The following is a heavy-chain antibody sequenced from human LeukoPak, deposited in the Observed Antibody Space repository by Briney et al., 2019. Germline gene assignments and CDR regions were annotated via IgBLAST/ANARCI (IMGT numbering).Heavy chain of an antibody. CDR1: GFTFSSYS. J-gene: IGHJ4*02. Sequence: GGSLRLSCAASGFTFSSYSMNWVRQAPGKGLEWVSYISSSSSTIYYADSVKGRFTISRDNAKNSLYLQMNSLRAEDTAVYYCATRSGSYYSSLYYFDYWGQGTLVTVSS. D-gene: IGHD3-10*01. V-gene: IGHV3-48*04. CDR2: ISSSSSTI. CDR3: ATRSGSYYSSLYYFDY.